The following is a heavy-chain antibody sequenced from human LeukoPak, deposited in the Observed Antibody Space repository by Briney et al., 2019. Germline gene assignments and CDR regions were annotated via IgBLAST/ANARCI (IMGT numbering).Heavy chain of an antibody. D-gene: IGHD3-9*01. CDR2: IKQDGSEK. CDR1: GFTFSSYW. V-gene: IGHV3-7*01. Sequence: GGSLRLSCAASGFTFSSYWMSWVRQAPGKGLEWVANIKQDGSEKYYVDSVKGRFTISRDNAKNSLYLQMNSLRAGDTAVYYCARVYGPGDILTGYYRPFVGYYFAYWGQGTLVSVSS. CDR3: ARVYGPGDILTGYYRPFVGYYFAY. J-gene: IGHJ4*02.